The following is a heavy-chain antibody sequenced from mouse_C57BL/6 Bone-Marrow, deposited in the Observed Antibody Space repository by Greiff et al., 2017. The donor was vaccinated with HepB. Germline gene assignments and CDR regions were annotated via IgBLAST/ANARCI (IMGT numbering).Heavy chain of an antibody. D-gene: IGHD1-1*01. CDR1: GYTFTSYW. J-gene: IGHJ2*01. CDR3: ARWYYYGSSYEDYFDY. Sequence: VQLQQPGAELVKPGASVKMSCKASGYTFTSYWITWVKQRPGQGLEWIGDIYPGSGSTNYNEKFKSKATLTVDTSSSTAYMQLSSLTSEDSAVYYCARWYYYGSSYEDYFDYWGQGTTLTVSS. V-gene: IGHV1-55*01. CDR2: IYPGSGST.